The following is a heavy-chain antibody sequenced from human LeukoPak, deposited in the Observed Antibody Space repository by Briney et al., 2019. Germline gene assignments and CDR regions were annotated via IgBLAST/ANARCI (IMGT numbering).Heavy chain of an antibody. CDR2: IYHSGST. V-gene: IGHV4-38-2*02. CDR1: GYSISSGYY. Sequence: SETLSLTCTVSGYSISSGYYWGWIRQPPGKGLEWTGSIYHSGSTYYNPSLKSRVTISADTSKNQFSLKLSSVTAADTAVYYCASDILTGYLDYWGQGTLVTVSS. CDR3: ASDILTGYLDY. D-gene: IGHD3-9*01. J-gene: IGHJ4*02.